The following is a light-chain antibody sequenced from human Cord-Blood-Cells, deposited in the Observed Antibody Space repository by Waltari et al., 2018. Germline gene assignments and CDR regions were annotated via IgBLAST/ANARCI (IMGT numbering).Light chain of an antibody. CDR1: QSVSSSY. Sequence: IVLTQSPATLSLSPGERATPSCVASQSVSSSYLAWYQQKPGLAPSLLISDASSRYTGIADRFSGSWACTDFTLPISRLEPEDFAVYYCQQYGSSPWTFGQGTKVEIK. J-gene: IGKJ1*01. CDR2: DAS. V-gene: IGKV3D-20*01. CDR3: QQYGSSPWT.